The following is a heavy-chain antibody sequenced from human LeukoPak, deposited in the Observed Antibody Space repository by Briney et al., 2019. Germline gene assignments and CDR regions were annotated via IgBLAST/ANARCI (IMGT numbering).Heavy chain of an antibody. V-gene: IGHV3-23*01. CDR1: GFTFSTYA. J-gene: IGHJ4*02. D-gene: IGHD6-19*01. CDR2: IIASGGST. CDR3: AKGSDWYPSYFDC. Sequence: GGSLRLSCAASGFTFSTYAMTWVRQAPGKGLEWVSTIIASGGSTYYADSVKGRFTISRDNSENTLYLQMDSLRAEDTAIYYCAKGSDWYPSYFDCWGQGTLVTVSS.